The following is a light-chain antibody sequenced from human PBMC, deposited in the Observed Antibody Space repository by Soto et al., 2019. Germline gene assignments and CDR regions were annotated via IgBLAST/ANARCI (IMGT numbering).Light chain of an antibody. Sequence: QSALTQPASVSGSPGQSITMSCTGTSNDIGYYNYVSWYQQHPDKPPKLILYGVTNRPSGVSNRFSGSKSGNTASLTISGLQAEDDAEYYCSAYTMTSKIVFGGGTQLTVL. CDR1: SNDIGYYNY. CDR2: GVT. J-gene: IGLJ3*02. CDR3: SAYTMTSKIV. V-gene: IGLV2-14*01.